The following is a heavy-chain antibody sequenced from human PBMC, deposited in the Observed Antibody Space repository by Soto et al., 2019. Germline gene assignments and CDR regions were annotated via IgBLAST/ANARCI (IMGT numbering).Heavy chain of an antibody. V-gene: IGHV4-59*08. CDR1: GDSMSNYY. J-gene: IGHJ5*02. Sequence: QVQLQESGPGLVKPSETLSLTCSVSGDSMSNYYWSWIRQPPGKGLEWIGYIYYSGTTNNNPSLKSRVTISVDTSTNQFSLKLTSVTAADTAVYFCARFYGSVFDPWGQGTLVTVSS. CDR3: ARFYGSVFDP. CDR2: IYYSGTT. D-gene: IGHD3-10*01.